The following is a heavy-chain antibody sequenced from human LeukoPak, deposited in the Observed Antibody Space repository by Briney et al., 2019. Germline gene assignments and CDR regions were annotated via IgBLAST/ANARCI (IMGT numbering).Heavy chain of an antibody. CDR3: AKDHLYGYCSRPSGLRGGGVDY. D-gene: IGHD2-2*01. CDR1: GFTFSNFA. Sequence: GGSLRLSCAASGFTFSNFAMSWVRQAPGKGLEWVAFIRYDGSNKYYADSVKGRFTISRDNSKNTLYLQMNSLRAEDTAVYYCAKDHLYGYCSRPSGLRGGGVDYWGQGTLVTVSS. J-gene: IGHJ4*02. CDR2: IRYDGSNK. V-gene: IGHV3-30*02.